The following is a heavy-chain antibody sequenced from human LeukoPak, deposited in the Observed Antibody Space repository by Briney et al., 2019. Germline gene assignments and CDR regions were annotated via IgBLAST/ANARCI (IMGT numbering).Heavy chain of an antibody. V-gene: IGHV3-23*01. J-gene: IGHJ6*02. CDR2: ISGSGGST. Sequence: GGSLRLSCAASGFTFSSYAMSWVRQAPGKGLEWVSAISGSGGSTYYADSVKGRFTISRDNSKNTLYLQMNSLRAEDTAVYYCAKDTVTTSGDYYGMDVWGLGTTVTVSS. D-gene: IGHD4-17*01. CDR1: GFTFSSYA. CDR3: AKDTVTTSGDYYGMDV.